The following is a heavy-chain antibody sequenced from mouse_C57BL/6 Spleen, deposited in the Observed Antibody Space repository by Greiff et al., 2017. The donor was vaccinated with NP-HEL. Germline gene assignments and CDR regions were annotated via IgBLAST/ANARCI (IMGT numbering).Heavy chain of an antibody. CDR2: ISNGGGST. J-gene: IGHJ3*01. CDR3: ARPLANWEGAWFAY. V-gene: IGHV5-12*01. CDR1: GFTFSDYY. D-gene: IGHD4-1*01. Sequence: EVKVVESGGGLVQPGGSLKLSCAASGFTFSDYYMYWVRQTPEKRLEWVAYISNGGGSTYYPDTVKGRFTISRDNAKNTLYLQMSRLKSEDTAMYYCARPLANWEGAWFAYWGQGTLVTVSA.